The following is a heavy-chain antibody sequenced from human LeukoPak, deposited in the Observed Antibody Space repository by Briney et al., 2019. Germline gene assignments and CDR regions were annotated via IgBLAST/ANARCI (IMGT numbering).Heavy chain of an antibody. CDR3: TTFSMIVVVITD. D-gene: IGHD3-22*01. J-gene: IGHJ4*02. CDR1: GLPLINAW. V-gene: IGHV3-15*01. CDR2: IKNKTDGGTT. Sequence: GGSLRSPVEALGLPLINAWMSGVRKAPGRGLRWVGRIKNKTDGGTTDYAAPVKGRFTISRDDSKNTLYLQMNSLKTEDTAVYYCTTFSMIVVVITDWGQGTLVTVSS.